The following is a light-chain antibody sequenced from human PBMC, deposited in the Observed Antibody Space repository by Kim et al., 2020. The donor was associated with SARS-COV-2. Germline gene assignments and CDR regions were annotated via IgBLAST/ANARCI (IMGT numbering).Light chain of an antibody. CDR2: KAS. CDR1: QTITSW. J-gene: IGKJ2*01. Sequence: SASVGDRVTITCRASQTITSWLAWYQQKPGKAPKVLIYKASTLESGVPPRFSGGGTGAEFTLTISSLQPDDSATYYCQQYNNFPYTFGQGTKVEI. CDR3: QQYNNFPYT. V-gene: IGKV1-5*03.